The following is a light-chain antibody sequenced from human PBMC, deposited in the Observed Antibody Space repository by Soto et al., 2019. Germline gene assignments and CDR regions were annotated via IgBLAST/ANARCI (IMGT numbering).Light chain of an antibody. CDR3: QQYNSYSRT. CDR2: AAS. Sequence: DIQMTQSPSSLSASVGDRVTITCRASQSISTYLNWYQQKAGLAPKLLIYAASSLQSGVPSRFSGSGSGTDFTLTISRLQPDDFATYYCQQYNSYSRTFGQGTKV. J-gene: IGKJ1*01. V-gene: IGKV1-39*01. CDR1: QSISTY.